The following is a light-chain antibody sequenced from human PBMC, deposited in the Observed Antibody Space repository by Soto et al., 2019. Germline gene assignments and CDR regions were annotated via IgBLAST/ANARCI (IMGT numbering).Light chain of an antibody. Sequence: DIQMTQSPSSLSASVGDRVTITCRASQSICSYLNWYQQKPGKAPKLLIYAASSLQSGVPSRFSGSGSGTEVDLPISSMQPEDFPTYCCQQSYSIPWTFGQGTKVQIK. CDR3: QQSYSIPWT. CDR1: QSICSY. J-gene: IGKJ1*01. CDR2: AAS. V-gene: IGKV1-39*01.